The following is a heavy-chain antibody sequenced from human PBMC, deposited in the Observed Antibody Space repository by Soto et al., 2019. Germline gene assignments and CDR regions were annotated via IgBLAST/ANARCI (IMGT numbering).Heavy chain of an antibody. CDR3: ARALSATSERGDSAYVTFDY. CDR1: GYTFTSYD. CDR2: MNPNSGNA. J-gene: IGHJ4*02. V-gene: IGHV1-8*02. D-gene: IGHD5-12*01. Sequence: ASVKVSCKASGYTFTSYDINWVRQATGQGLEWMGWMNPNSGNAGYAQKFQGRVTMTRDTSIRTAYMELSSLRSEDTAVYYCARALSATSERGDSAYVTFDYWGQGTLVTVSS.